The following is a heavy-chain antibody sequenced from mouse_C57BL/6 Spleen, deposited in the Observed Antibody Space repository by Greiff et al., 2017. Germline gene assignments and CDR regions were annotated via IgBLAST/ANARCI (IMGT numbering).Heavy chain of an antibody. D-gene: IGHD1-1*01. CDR3: ARYYGSSYDFDY. V-gene: IGHV1-72*01. J-gene: IGHJ2*01. Sequence: VQLQQPGAELVKPGASVKLSCKASGYTFTSYWIHWVKQRPGRGLEWIGRIDPNSGGTKYNEKFTSKATLTVDKPSSTAYMQRSSLTSEDSAFYYCARYYGSSYDFDYWGQGTTLTVSA. CDR2: IDPNSGGT. CDR1: GYTFTSYW.